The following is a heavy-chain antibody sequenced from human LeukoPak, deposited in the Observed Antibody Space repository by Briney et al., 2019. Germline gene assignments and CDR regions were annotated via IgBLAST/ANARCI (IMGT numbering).Heavy chain of an antibody. CDR3: ARAGHRRYYYDGGYDY. CDR2: ISAYNDNA. J-gene: IGHJ4*02. CDR1: GYTFTSYD. V-gene: IGHV1-18*01. D-gene: IGHD3-22*01. Sequence: ASVKVSCKASGYTFTSYDINWVRQATGQGLEWMGWISAYNDNANYAQKLQGRVTMTTDTSTSTAYMELRSLRSDDTAVYYCARAGHRRYYYDGGYDYWGQGTLVTVSS.